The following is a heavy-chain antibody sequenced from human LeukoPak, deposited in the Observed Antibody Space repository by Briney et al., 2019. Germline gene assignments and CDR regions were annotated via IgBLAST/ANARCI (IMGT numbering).Heavy chain of an antibody. D-gene: IGHD3-22*01. J-gene: IGHJ6*02. CDR3: AAGLDDSSGYKGYYYYYGMDV. CDR1: GYTFISYA. Sequence: ASVKVSCKASGYTFISYAMHWVRQAPGQRLEWIGWIVVGSGNTNYAQKFQERVTITRDMSTSTAYMELSSLRSEDTAVYYCAAGLDDSSGYKGYYYYYGMDVWGQGTTVTVSS. V-gene: IGHV1-58*02. CDR2: IVVGSGNT.